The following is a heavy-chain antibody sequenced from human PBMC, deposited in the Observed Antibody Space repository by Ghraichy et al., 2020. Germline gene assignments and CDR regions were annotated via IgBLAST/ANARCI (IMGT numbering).Heavy chain of an antibody. CDR3: AKTEGYSGYDRRLHFDY. D-gene: IGHD5-12*01. V-gene: IGHV3-23*01. Sequence: GGSLRLSCAASGFTFSSYAMSWVRQAPGKGLEWVSAISGSGGSTYYADSVKGRFIISRDNSKNTLYLQMNSLRAEDTAVYYCAKTEGYSGYDRRLHFDYWGQGTLVTVSS. J-gene: IGHJ4*02. CDR1: GFTFSSYA. CDR2: ISGSGGST.